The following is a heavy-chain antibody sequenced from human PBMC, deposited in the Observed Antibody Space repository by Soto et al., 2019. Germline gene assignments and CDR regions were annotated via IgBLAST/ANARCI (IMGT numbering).Heavy chain of an antibody. V-gene: IGHV1-2*04. Sequence: ASVKVSCKASGYTFTGYYMHWVLQAPGEGLEWMGWINPNSGGTNYAQKFQGWVTMTRDTSISTAYMELSRLRSDDTAVYYCAREIAAAGSGVGWFDPWGQGTLVTVSS. CDR1: GYTFTGYY. CDR3: AREIAAAGSGVGWFDP. J-gene: IGHJ5*02. D-gene: IGHD6-13*01. CDR2: INPNSGGT.